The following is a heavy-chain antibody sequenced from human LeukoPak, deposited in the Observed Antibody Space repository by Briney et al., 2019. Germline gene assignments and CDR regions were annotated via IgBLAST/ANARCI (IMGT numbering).Heavy chain of an antibody. CDR3: AREIGYYDSSGYYTGDAFDI. CDR2: ISSSSSYI. J-gene: IGHJ3*02. CDR1: GFTFSSYS. D-gene: IGHD3-22*01. V-gene: IGHV3-21*01. Sequence: PGGSLRLSCAASGFTFSSYSMNWVRQAPGKGLEWVSSISSSSSYIYYADSVKGRFTISRDNAKNSLYLQMNSLRAEDTAVYYCAREIGYYDSSGYYTGDAFDIWGQGTVVTVSS.